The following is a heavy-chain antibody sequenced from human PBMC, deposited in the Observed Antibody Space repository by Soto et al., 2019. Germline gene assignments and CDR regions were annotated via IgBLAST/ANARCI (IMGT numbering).Heavy chain of an antibody. Sequence: ASVKLSRKASGYTFTSYYMHCVRQAPGQGLEWMGWINANNGNTNYAQKFQGRVTMTTDTSTSTAYMELRSLRSDDTAVYYCARERGYSGYEAFDYWGQGTLVTVSS. J-gene: IGHJ4*02. D-gene: IGHD5-12*01. V-gene: IGHV1-18*04. CDR3: ARERGYSGYEAFDY. CDR1: GYTFTSYY. CDR2: INANNGNT.